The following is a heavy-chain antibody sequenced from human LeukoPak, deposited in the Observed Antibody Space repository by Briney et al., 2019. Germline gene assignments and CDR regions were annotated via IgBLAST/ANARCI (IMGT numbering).Heavy chain of an antibody. Sequence: SDTLSLTCIVSDGSISSYCWSWIRQPPGKGLQYIGYIYHSGTTNYNPSLKSRVTMSVDTSKNQFSLKLSSVTAADTAVYYCATLSYYGSTYYFDYWGQGTLVTVSS. V-gene: IGHV4-59*07. CDR1: DGSISSYC. D-gene: IGHD3-10*01. CDR2: IYHSGTT. CDR3: ATLSYYGSTYYFDY. J-gene: IGHJ4*02.